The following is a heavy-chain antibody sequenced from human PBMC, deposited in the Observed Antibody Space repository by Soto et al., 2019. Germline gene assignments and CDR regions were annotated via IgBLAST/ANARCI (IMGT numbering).Heavy chain of an antibody. CDR1: GYTFTSYG. V-gene: IGHV1-18*01. D-gene: IGHD3-22*01. CDR3: ARIRQEYDSSGYYTDAFDI. J-gene: IGHJ3*02. CDR2: ISAYNGNT. Sequence: QVQLVQSGAEVKKPGASVKVSCKASGYTFTSYGISWVRQAPGQGLEWMGWISAYNGNTNYAQKLQGRVTMTTDTSTSTAYMELRSLRSDDTAVYYCARIRQEYDSSGYYTDAFDIWGQGTMVTVSS.